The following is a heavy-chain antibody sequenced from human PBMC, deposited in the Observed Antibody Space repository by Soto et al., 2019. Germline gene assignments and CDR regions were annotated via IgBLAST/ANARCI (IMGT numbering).Heavy chain of an antibody. V-gene: IGHV3-15*01. CDR2: SKSKSDGGTT. CDR3: TTEPGIFGEFDH. Sequence: GGSLRLSCAASGFTFRKAWMSWVRKAPGKGLEWVCRSKSKSDGGTTDYAAPVKCRFTTSRDDTKNTLYLQMNSLKTEETAVYSCTTEPGIFGEFDHWGQGTLVTVSS. J-gene: IGHJ4*02. CDR1: GFTFRKAW. D-gene: IGHD3-10*01.